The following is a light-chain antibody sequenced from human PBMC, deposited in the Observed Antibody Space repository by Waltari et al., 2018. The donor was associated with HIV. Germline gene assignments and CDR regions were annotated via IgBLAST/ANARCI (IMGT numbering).Light chain of an antibody. CDR2: WAS. J-gene: IGKJ3*01. Sequence: DIVRTQSPESLVVSLGERAPISCTSIQNISYKSNSRNYVAWYQKKLGQSPTLLIYWASSPQSGVPDRFSGSGCGTSFTLTINTLQAEDVGVYYCQQYFPPPLTFGPGTKV. CDR1: QNISYKSNSRNY. CDR3: QQYFPPPLT. V-gene: IGKV4-1*01.